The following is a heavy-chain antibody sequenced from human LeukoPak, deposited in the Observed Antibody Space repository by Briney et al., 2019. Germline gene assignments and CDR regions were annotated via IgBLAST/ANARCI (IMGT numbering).Heavy chain of an antibody. Sequence: PGRSLRLSCAASGFTFSSYAMHWVRQAPGKGLEWVAVISYDGSNKYYADSVKGRFTISRDNSKNTLYLQMNSLRAEDTAVYYCARADSSGWYSYFDYWGQGTLVTVSS. CDR1: GFTFSSYA. D-gene: IGHD6-19*01. J-gene: IGHJ4*02. CDR3: ARADSSGWYSYFDY. V-gene: IGHV3-30*04. CDR2: ISYDGSNK.